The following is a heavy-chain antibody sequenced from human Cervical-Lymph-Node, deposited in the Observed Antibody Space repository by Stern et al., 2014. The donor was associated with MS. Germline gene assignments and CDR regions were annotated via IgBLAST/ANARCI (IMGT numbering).Heavy chain of an antibody. Sequence: VQLVESGPGVAKPSQTLSLTCTVSGGSISTDGYYWTWIRQHPEKGLEWLGYIYYSGSTYYNPSLKSRVTMSLDTSKNQFSLNLSSVTAADTAIYYCARDDRGSSWYRFDFWGQGTLVTVSS. V-gene: IGHV4-31*03. D-gene: IGHD6-13*01. J-gene: IGHJ4*02. CDR3: ARDDRGSSWYRFDF. CDR1: GGSISTDGYY. CDR2: IYYSGST.